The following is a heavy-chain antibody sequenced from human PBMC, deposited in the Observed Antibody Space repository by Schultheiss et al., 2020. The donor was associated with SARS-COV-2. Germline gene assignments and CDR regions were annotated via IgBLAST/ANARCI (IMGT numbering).Heavy chain of an antibody. CDR2: ISYDGSNK. CDR1: GFTFSSYA. D-gene: IGHD3-10*01. J-gene: IGHJ4*02. CDR3: AKESGSYFDY. Sequence: GGSLRLSCAASGFTFSSYAMHWVRQAPGKGLEWVAVISYDGSNKYYADSVKGRFTISRDNSKNTLYLQMNSLRAEDTAVYYCAKESGSYFDYWGQGTLVTVSS. V-gene: IGHV3-30*04.